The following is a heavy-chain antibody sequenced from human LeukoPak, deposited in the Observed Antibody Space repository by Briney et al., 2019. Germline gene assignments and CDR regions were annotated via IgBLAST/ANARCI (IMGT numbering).Heavy chain of an antibody. Sequence: PGGSLRLSCAASGFTFSNHAMSWVRQAPGKGLEWVSGITGSSGSRYYTDSVKGRFTISRDNSKNTLYLQMNCLRAEDTAVYYCAKDPGYTYGYYFDFWGQGTLLTVS. CDR1: GFTFSNHA. CDR3: AKDPGYTYGYYFDF. D-gene: IGHD5-18*01. J-gene: IGHJ4*02. V-gene: IGHV3-23*01. CDR2: ITGSSGSR.